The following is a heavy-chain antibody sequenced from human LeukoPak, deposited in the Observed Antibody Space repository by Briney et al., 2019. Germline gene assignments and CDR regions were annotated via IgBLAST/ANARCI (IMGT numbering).Heavy chain of an antibody. CDR3: ARDLVTVTKGFDI. CDR2: IYHSGST. J-gene: IGHJ3*02. D-gene: IGHD4-17*01. Sequence: PSETLSLTCAVSGGSISSGGYSWSWIRQPPGKGLEWIGYIYHSGSTYYNPSLKSRVTISVARSKNQYSLKLTSVTAADTAVYYCARDLVTVTKGFDIWGQGTMVSVSS. V-gene: IGHV4-30-2*01. CDR1: GGSISSGGYS.